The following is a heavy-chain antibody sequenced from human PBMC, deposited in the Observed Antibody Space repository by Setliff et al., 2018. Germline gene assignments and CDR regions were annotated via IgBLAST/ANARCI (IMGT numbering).Heavy chain of an antibody. Sequence: SETLSLTCTVSGGSISSSSYYWGWIRQPPGKGLEWIGSIYYSGSTYYNPSLKSRVTISVDTSKNQFSLKLSSVTAADTAVYYCARPTRETGYCSGGSCYSGGGFDYWGQGTLVTVSS. V-gene: IGHV4-39*01. CDR2: IYYSGST. J-gene: IGHJ4*02. CDR3: ARPTRETGYCSGGSCYSGGGFDY. D-gene: IGHD2-15*01. CDR1: GGSISSSSYY.